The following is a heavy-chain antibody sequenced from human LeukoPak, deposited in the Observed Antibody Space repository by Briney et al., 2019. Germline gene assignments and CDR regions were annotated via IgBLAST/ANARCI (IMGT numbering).Heavy chain of an antibody. CDR2: IKSKTDGGTT. CDR1: GFTFSNAW. Sequence: PGGSLRLSCAASGFTFSNAWMSWVRQAPGKGLEWVGRIKSKTDGGTTDYAAPVKGRFTISRDDSKNTLYLQMNSLKTEDTAVYYCTTVLVFTYYYDSSGPFDYWGQGTLVTASS. V-gene: IGHV3-15*01. CDR3: TTVLVFTYYYDSSGPFDY. D-gene: IGHD3-22*01. J-gene: IGHJ4*02.